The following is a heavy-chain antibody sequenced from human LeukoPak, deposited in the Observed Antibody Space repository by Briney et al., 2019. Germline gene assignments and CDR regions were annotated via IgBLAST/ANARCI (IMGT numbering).Heavy chain of an antibody. CDR3: AKDVRGSSWYCPDY. J-gene: IGHJ4*02. D-gene: IGHD6-13*01. CDR1: GFTFGSHA. CDR2: ISASGGST. Sequence: GGSLSLSCAASGFTFGSHAMSWVRQAPGKGLEWVSTISASGGSTYNADSVKGRFTISRDNSKNTLYLQMNSLRGEDTAIYYCAKDVRGSSWYCPDYWGQGTLVTVPS. V-gene: IGHV3-23*01.